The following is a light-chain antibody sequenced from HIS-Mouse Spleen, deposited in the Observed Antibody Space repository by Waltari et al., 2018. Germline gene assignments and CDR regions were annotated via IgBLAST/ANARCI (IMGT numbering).Light chain of an antibody. CDR3: SSYTSSSTYV. CDR2: DVS. Sequence: QSALTQPASVSGSPGPSITISCTGTSSDVGGYTYVSWYQQHPGKAPKPMIYDVSNRPSGVSNRFSGSKSGNTASLTISGLQAEDEADYYCSSYTSSSTYVFGTGTKVTVL. CDR1: SSDVGGYTY. J-gene: IGLJ1*01. V-gene: IGLV2-14*03.